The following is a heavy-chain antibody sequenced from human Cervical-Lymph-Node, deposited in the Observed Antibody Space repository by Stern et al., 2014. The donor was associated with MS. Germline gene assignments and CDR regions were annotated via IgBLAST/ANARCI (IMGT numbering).Heavy chain of an antibody. CDR1: GFTFSSYW. V-gene: IGHV3-74*01. CDR3: AREVQVDFWSGYWYYFDY. D-gene: IGHD3-3*01. Sequence: EVQLVESGGGLVQPGGSLRLSCAASGFTFSSYWMHWVRQAPGKGLVWVSRINSDGSSTSYADSGQGRFTISRDTAKYTLYLQINSLRAEDTAVYYCAREVQVDFWSGYWYYFDYWGQGTLVTVSS. J-gene: IGHJ4*02. CDR2: INSDGSST.